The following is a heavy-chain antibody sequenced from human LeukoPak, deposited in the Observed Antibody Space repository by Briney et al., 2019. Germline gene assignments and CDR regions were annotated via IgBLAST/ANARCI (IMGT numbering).Heavy chain of an antibody. Sequence: GRSLRLSCAASGFTFSRHGMHWVRQAPGKGLEWVAVIGDTGRAKYYADSVEGRFTASRDNFKNTLYLEMNSLRYDDTALYYCAKGHFPYGSGSYFYLDYWGQGTLVTVS. J-gene: IGHJ4*02. CDR3: AKGHFPYGSGSYFYLDY. V-gene: IGHV3-30*18. CDR1: GFTFSRHG. CDR2: IGDTGRAK. D-gene: IGHD3-10*01.